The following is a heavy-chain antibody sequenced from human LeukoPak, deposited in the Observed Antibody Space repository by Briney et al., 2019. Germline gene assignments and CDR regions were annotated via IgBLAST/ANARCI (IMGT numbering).Heavy chain of an antibody. CDR3: AREEVYDLGFDY. V-gene: IGHV1-2*02. CDR2: INPNSGGT. Sequence: ASVKVSCKASGYTFTSYDINWVRQAPGQGLEWMGWINPNSGGTNYAQKFQGRVTMTRDTSISTAYMELSRLRSDDTAVYYCAREEVYDLGFDYWGQGTLVTVSS. CDR1: GYTFTSYD. J-gene: IGHJ4*02. D-gene: IGHD5/OR15-5a*01.